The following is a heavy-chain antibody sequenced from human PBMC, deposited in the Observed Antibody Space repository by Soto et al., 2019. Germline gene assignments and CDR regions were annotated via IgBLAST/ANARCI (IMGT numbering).Heavy chain of an antibody. V-gene: IGHV4-30-4*01. CDR3: ARDSDGSGSYYKGPRSNYGMDV. J-gene: IGHJ6*02. D-gene: IGHD3-10*01. CDR2: IYYSGST. Sequence: SETLSLTCTVSGGSISSGDYYWSWIRQPPGKGLEWIGYIYYSGSTYYNPSLKSRVTISVDTSKNQFSLKLSSVTAADTAVYYCARDSDGSGSYYKGPRSNYGMDVWGQGTTVTVSS. CDR1: GGSISSGDYY.